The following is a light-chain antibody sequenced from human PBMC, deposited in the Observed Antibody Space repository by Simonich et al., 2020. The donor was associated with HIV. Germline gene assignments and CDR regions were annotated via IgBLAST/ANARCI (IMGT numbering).Light chain of an antibody. CDR1: SGSLSSSY. CDR3: QSYGSGRV. CDR2: DNN. Sequence: NFMLTQPHSVSGSPGKTVTIYCTRGSGSLSSSYVQWYQQRPGSSPSIVRYDNNQRPSGVPDRFSGSIDTSSNSASLTISGLKTEDEADYYCQSYGSGRVFGGGTKLTVL. J-gene: IGLJ3*02. V-gene: IGLV6-57*01.